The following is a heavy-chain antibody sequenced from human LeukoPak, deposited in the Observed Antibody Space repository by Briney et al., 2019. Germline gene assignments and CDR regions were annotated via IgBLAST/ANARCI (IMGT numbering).Heavy chain of an antibody. V-gene: IGHV3-21*01. D-gene: IGHD2-15*01. CDR3: ARAYCSGGSCYPFDY. Sequence: PGGSLRLSCAASGFTFSSYSMNWVRQAPGKGLEWVSSISSSSSYIYYADSVKGRFTIPRDNAKNSLYLQMNSLRAEDTAVYYCARAYCSGGSCYPFDYWGQGTLVTVSS. CDR2: ISSSSSYI. J-gene: IGHJ4*02. CDR1: GFTFSSYS.